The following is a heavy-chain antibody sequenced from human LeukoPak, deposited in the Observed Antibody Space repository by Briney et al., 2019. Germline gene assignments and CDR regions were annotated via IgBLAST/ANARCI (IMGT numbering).Heavy chain of an antibody. CDR3: ARKEIQIPLRYFDY. CDR1: GFTFSSYW. CDR2: IKQDGSDK. J-gene: IGHJ4*02. D-gene: IGHD3-9*01. Sequence: GGSLRLSCVASGFTFSSYWMSWVRQAPGKGLEWVANIKQDGSDKYYVDSVKGRFTISRDNSKNTLYLQMNRLRVEDTAVYYCARKEIQIPLRYFDYWGQGSLVTVSS. V-gene: IGHV3-7*03.